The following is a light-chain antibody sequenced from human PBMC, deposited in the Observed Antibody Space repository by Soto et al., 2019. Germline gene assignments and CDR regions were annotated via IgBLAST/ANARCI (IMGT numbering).Light chain of an antibody. Sequence: EIVLTQSPGTLSLSPGERATLSCRASQSVSSSYLAWYQQKPGQTPKLLIYGASNRATGIPDRFSGSGSGTDFTLTISRLEPEDVAVYYCQQFGNSPYSFGQGTKLEIK. J-gene: IGKJ2*01. V-gene: IGKV3-20*01. CDR2: GAS. CDR1: QSVSSSY. CDR3: QQFGNSPYS.